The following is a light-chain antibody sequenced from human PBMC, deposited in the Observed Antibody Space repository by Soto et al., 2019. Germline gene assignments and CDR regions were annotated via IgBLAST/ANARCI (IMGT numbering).Light chain of an antibody. CDR3: RSYTASSTSYV. CDR2: AVN. CDR1: SSDIGGYNY. Sequence: QSALTQPASVSGSPGQSITIFCTGASSDIGGYNYVSWYQHHPGKAPKLMIYAVNNRPSGVSNRFSGSTSGNTASLTISGLQAEDEADYYCRSYTASSTSYVFGAGTKLTVL. J-gene: IGLJ1*01. V-gene: IGLV2-14*01.